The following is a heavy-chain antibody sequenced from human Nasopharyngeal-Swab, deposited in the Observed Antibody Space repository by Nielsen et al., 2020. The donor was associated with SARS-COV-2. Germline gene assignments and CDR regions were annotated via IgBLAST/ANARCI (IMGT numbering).Heavy chain of an antibody. Sequence: GGSLRLSCKGSGYSFTSYWIGWVRQMPGKGLEWMGIIYPGDSDTRYSPSFQGQVTISADKSISTAYLQWSSLKASDTAMYYCASQYDSSGYYYFDYWGQGTLVTVSS. J-gene: IGHJ4*02. CDR1: GYSFTSYW. CDR3: ASQYDSSGYYYFDY. CDR2: IYPGDSDT. V-gene: IGHV5-51*01. D-gene: IGHD3-22*01.